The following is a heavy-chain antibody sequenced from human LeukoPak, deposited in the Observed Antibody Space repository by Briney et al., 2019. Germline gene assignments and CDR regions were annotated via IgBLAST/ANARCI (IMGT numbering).Heavy chain of an antibody. V-gene: IGHV4-61*08. CDR3: ARANWNGWFDP. CDR2: IYYSGST. D-gene: IGHD1-20*01. CDR1: GGSISSGDYY. J-gene: IGHJ5*02. Sequence: SQTLSLTCTVSGGSISSGDYYWSWIRQSPGKGLEWIGYIYYSGSTNYNPSLKSRVTISVDTSKNQFSLKLSSVTAADTAVYYCARANWNGWFDPWGQGTLVTVSS.